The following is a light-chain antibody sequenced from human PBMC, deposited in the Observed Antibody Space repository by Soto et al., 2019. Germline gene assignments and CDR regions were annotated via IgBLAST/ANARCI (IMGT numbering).Light chain of an antibody. CDR1: SSDVGGYNY. CDR3: SSYTSSSTLYV. CDR2: DVS. J-gene: IGLJ1*01. Sequence: QSVLTRPASVSGFPGRAITISCTGTSSDVGGYNYVSWYQQHPGKAPKLMIYDVSNRPSGVSNRFSGSKSGNTASLTISGLQAEDEADYYCSSYTSSSTLYVFGTGTKVTVL. V-gene: IGLV2-14*01.